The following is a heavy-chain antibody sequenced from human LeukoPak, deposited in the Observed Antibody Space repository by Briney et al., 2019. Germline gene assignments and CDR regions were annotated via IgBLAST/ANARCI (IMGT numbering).Heavy chain of an antibody. CDR1: GFTFTSYA. J-gene: IGHJ6*03. CDR3: AKDWDGGIVVVPAAISSQLSYYYYYMDV. V-gene: IGHV3-23*01. CDR2: VSGSGGST. D-gene: IGHD2-2*02. Sequence: GGSLRLSCAASGFTFTSYAMSWVRQAPWKGLEWVSAVSGSGGSTYYADSVKGLFTIFRDNSKNTLYLQMNSLKAEDTAVYYCAKDWDGGIVVVPAAISSQLSYYYYYMDVWGKGTTVTVSS.